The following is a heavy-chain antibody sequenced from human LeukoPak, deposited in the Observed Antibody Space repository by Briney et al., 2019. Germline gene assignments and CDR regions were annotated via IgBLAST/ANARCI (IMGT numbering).Heavy chain of an antibody. J-gene: IGHJ4*02. CDR1: GYTFTSYD. V-gene: IGHV1-8*01. CDR3: ARGPIWNTVSRTGVLLNY. CDR2: MNPNSGNT. Sequence: ASVKVSCKASGYTFTSYDINWARQATGQGLEWMGWMNPNSGNTGYAQKFQGRVTMTRNTSISTAYMELSSLRSEDTAVYYCARGPIWNTVSRTGVLLNYWGQGTLVTVSS. D-gene: IGHD4-17*01.